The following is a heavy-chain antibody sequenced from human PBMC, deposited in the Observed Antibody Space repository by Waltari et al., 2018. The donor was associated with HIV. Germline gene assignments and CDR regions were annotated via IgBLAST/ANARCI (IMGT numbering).Heavy chain of an antibody. V-gene: IGHV5-51*03. Sequence: EVQVMQSGAEVKKPGESLKISCKVSGYNFASYWIGWVRQMPGKGLEWMGIIVPRDSETRYCPSYQGQVTISADTSISTACLQWDSLQASDTAMYYCARLDFYQSPGFSPGFDYWGQGTLVTVSS. CDR1: GYNFASYW. CDR2: IVPRDSET. D-gene: IGHD2-21*01. J-gene: IGHJ4*02. CDR3: ARLDFYQSPGFSPGFDY.